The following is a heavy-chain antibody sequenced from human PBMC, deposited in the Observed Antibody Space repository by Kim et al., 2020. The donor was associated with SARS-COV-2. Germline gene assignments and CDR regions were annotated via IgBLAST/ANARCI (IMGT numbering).Heavy chain of an antibody. D-gene: IGHD1-26*01. CDR3: ARPDGGATSSWFDP. J-gene: IGHJ5*02. CDR2: IYYSGST. V-gene: IGHV4-39*01. Sequence: SETLSLTCTVSGGSISSSSYYWGWIRQPPGKGLEWIGSIYYSGSTYYNPSLKSRVTISVDTSKNQFSLKLSSVTAADTAVYYCARPDGGATSSWFDPWGQGTLVTVSS. CDR1: GGSISSSSYY.